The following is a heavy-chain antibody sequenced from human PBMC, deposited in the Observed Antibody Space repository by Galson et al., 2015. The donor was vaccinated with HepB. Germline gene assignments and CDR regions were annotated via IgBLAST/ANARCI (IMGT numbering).Heavy chain of an antibody. CDR1: GYTFSSYG. J-gene: IGHJ4*02. Sequence: SVKVSCKASGYTFSSYGISWVRQAPGQGLEWMGWISAYNGITNYEQKFQGRVTMTTDTSASTAYMELRSLRSDDTAAYYCARVVRAGASYFDYWGQGTLVTVSS. CDR2: ISAYNGIT. CDR3: ARVVRAGASYFDY. D-gene: IGHD4-23*01. V-gene: IGHV1-18*01.